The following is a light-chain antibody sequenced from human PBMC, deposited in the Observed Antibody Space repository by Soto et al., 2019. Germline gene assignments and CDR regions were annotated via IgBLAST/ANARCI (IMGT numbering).Light chain of an antibody. CDR3: QQYHNWWT. Sequence: EIVMTQSPSSLSVSLGERATLSCRARQRISSNLACYQHKPGQAPRLLIDGASTRATGIPARFSGSGSGTEFTLTSSSLQAEDFAVYCHQQYHNWWTFGQGTKVDI. V-gene: IGKV3-15*01. CDR1: QRISSN. J-gene: IGKJ1*01. CDR2: GAS.